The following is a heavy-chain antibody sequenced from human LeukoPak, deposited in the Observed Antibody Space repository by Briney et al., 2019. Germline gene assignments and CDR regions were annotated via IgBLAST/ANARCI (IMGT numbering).Heavy chain of an antibody. J-gene: IGHJ3*02. Sequence: GGSLRLSCVASGFTFTNYWMSWVRQAPGKGLEWVANMKQDGREKYHVESVKGRFTISRDNAKNSLYLQMNSLRDEDTAIYYCARGGGSGRWGTAFDMCGQGTLVTVSS. CDR3: ARGGGSGRWGTAFDM. CDR1: GFTFTNYW. V-gene: IGHV3-7*01. D-gene: IGHD6-19*01. CDR2: MKQDGREK.